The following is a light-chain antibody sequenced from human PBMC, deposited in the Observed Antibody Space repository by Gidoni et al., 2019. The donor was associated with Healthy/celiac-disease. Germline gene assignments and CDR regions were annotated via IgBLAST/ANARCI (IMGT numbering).Light chain of an antibody. CDR2: CVT. J-gene: IGKJ2*02. CDR1: QSLLHSSGYNY. CDR3: MQDIQTPGT. Sequence: VMTQSPLFLPAPSAESTSISCRSSQSLLHSSGYNYLEWYLQKQGQSPQLLIYCVTNRASGVPDRFSGSGSGTDFTLKISRVEAEDVGVYYCMQDIQTPGTFGQGTKLEIK. V-gene: IGKV2-28*01.